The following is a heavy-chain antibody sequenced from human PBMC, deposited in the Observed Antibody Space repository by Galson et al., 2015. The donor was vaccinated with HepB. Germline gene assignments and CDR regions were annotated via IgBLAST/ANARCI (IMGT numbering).Heavy chain of an antibody. CDR3: ARRGGAPRGGLHLGELSPYYYYYYMDV. Sequence: SLRLSCAASGFTFSSYSMNWVRQAPGKGLEWVSYISSSSSTIYYADSVKGRFTISRDNAKNSLYLQMNSLRAEDTAVYYCARRGGAPRGGLHLGELSPYYYYYYMDVWGKGTTVTVSS. J-gene: IGHJ6*03. CDR2: ISSSSSTI. D-gene: IGHD3-16*02. V-gene: IGHV3-48*01. CDR1: GFTFSSYS.